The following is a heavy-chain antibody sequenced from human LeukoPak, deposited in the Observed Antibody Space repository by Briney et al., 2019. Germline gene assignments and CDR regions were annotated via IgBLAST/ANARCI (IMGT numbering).Heavy chain of an antibody. J-gene: IGHJ4*02. CDR1: GGSISSSSYY. Sequence: SETLSLTCTVSGGSISSSSYYWGWIRQPPGKGLEWIGSIYYSRSTYYNPSLKSRVTISVDTSKNQFSLKLSSVTAADTAVYYCARGGGAVLSRWGQGSLVTVSS. V-gene: IGHV4-39*07. D-gene: IGHD2-15*01. CDR3: ARGGGAVLSR. CDR2: IYYSRST.